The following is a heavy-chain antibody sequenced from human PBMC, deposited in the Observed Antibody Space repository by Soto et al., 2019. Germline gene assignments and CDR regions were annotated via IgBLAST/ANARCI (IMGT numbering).Heavy chain of an antibody. CDR3: ARALIFGVVILPPPIGMDV. Sequence: EGSLRLSCAASGFTFSSYAMHWVRQAPGKGLEWVAVISYDGSNKYYADSVKGRFTISRDNSKNTLYLQMNSLRAEDTAVYYCARALIFGVVILPPPIGMDVRDQGTPVTVTS. CDR2: ISYDGSNK. V-gene: IGHV3-30-3*01. J-gene: IGHJ6*02. CDR1: GFTFSSYA. D-gene: IGHD3-3*01.